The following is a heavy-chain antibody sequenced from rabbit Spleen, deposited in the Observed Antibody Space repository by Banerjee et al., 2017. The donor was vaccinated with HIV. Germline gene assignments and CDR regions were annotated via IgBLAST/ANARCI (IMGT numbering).Heavy chain of an antibody. V-gene: IGHV1S40*01. Sequence: QSLEESGGGLVKPGASLTLTCKASGFSFSGAEWICWVRQAPGKGLEWIGCINSGSGSTYYASWVISRFTISKTSSTTVTLQVASLTAADTAAYFCARDGYSRGWGIILYYFNLWGPGTLVTVS. J-gene: IGHJ4*01. CDR1: GFSFSGAEW. CDR2: INSGSGST. D-gene: IGHD4-1*01. CDR3: ARDGYSRGWGIILYYFNL.